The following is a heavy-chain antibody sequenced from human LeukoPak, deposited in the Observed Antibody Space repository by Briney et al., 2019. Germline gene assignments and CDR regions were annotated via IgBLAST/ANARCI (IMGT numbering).Heavy chain of an antibody. Sequence: GEALKISCKGSVYSFTNYWIGWVRQMPGQGLEWMGIIYPGDSDIRYSPSFHGQVTISADKSISTAYLHWSSLNASDTAMYYCARLVDTSMARFDYWGQGTPVTVSS. CDR2: IYPGDSDI. V-gene: IGHV5-51*01. CDR1: VYSFTNYW. CDR3: ARLVDTSMARFDY. J-gene: IGHJ4*02. D-gene: IGHD5-18*01.